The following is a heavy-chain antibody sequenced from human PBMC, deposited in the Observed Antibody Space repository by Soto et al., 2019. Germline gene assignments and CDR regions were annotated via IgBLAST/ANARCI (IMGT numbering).Heavy chain of an antibody. Sequence: QVQLVESGGGVVQPGSSLRLCCAASGFTFSSYGMHWVRQAPGKGLEWVAVIWYDGSNKYYADSVKGRFTISRDNSKNTLYLQMNSLRAEDTAVYYCARDVAAAGLNWFDPWGQGTLVTVSS. CDR1: GFTFSSYG. CDR3: ARDVAAAGLNWFDP. J-gene: IGHJ5*02. V-gene: IGHV3-33*01. D-gene: IGHD6-13*01. CDR2: IWYDGSNK.